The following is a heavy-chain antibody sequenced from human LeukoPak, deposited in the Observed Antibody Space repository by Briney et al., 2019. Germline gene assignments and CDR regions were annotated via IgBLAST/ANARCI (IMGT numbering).Heavy chain of an antibody. V-gene: IGHV4-59*01. CDR2: IYYSGST. J-gene: IGHJ5*02. D-gene: IGHD3-3*01. CDR1: GGSISSYY. CDR3: ARVTGDFPFDP. Sequence: SETLSLTCTVPGGSISSYYWSWIRQPPGKGLEWIGYIYYSGSTNYNPSLKSRVTISVDTSKNQFSLKLSSVTAADTAVYYCARVTGDFPFDPWGQGTLVTVSS.